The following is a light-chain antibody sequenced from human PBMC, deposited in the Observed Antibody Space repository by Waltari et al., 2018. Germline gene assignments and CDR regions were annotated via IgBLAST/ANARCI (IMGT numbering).Light chain of an antibody. CDR1: SGHSSNA. J-gene: IGLJ2*01. CDR2: LNSDGSH. V-gene: IGLV4-69*01. Sequence: QLVLTQSPSASASLGASVKLTCTLSSGHSSNAIAWHQQQPAKGPRFLMKLNSDGSHNKGDGIPDRFSGSSSVAERYLTISSLQSEDEADYYCQTWGTGIRVFGGGTKLTVL. CDR3: QTWGTGIRV.